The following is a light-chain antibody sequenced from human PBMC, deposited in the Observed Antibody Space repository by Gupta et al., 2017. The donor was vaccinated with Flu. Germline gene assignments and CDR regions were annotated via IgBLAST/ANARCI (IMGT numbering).Light chain of an antibody. CDR2: GAS. Sequence: EIGLTQSPATLSLSPGERATLSCRTSQTISSSYLAGSQQKPGRAPRLLIDGASTRAPVIPGRFSGSGSGTDFSLTISRLEPEDFSVYYCQHYGTSPGTFGQGTKLEIK. V-gene: IGKV3-20*01. J-gene: IGKJ2*01. CDR1: QTISSSY. CDR3: QHYGTSPGT.